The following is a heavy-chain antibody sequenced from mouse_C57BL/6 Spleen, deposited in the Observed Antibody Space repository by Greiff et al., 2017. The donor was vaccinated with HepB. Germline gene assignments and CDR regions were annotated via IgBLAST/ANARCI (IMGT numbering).Heavy chain of an antibody. J-gene: IGHJ2*01. D-gene: IGHD2-3*01. Sequence: VQLQQSGAELVKPGASVKLSCTASGFNIKDYYMHWVKQRTEQGLEWIGRIDPEDGETKYATKFQGKATITADTSSNTAYLQLSSLTSEDTAVYYCVIYDGYSSFDYWGQGTTLTVSS. CDR1: GFNIKDYY. CDR3: VIYDGYSSFDY. V-gene: IGHV14-2*01. CDR2: IDPEDGET.